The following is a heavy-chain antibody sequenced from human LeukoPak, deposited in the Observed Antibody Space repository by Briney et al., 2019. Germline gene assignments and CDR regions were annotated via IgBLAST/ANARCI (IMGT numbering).Heavy chain of an antibody. V-gene: IGHV1-58*02. CDR2: IVVGSGNT. CDR1: GFTFTSSA. Sequence: SVKVSCKASGFTFTSSAMQWVRQARGQRLEWIGWIVVGSGNTNYAQKFQERVTITRDMSTSTAYMELSSLRSEDTAVYYCARMSCTNGVCPYWYFDLWGRGTLVTVSS. CDR3: ARMSCTNGVCPYWYFDL. D-gene: IGHD2-8*01. J-gene: IGHJ2*01.